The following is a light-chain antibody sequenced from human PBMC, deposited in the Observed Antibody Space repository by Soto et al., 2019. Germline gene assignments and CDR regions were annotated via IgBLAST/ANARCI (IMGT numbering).Light chain of an antibody. CDR2: GAS. CDR3: QQYGNFPYT. J-gene: IGKJ5*01. CDR1: QGIGDT. V-gene: IGKV3-20*01. Sequence: EVVMRQSPATLSVSPGEGATLSCRASQGIGDTLAWYQHKPGQTPRLLIYGASNRASGIPDRFSGSGSGTDFTLTINRLEPEDFAVYYCQQYGNFPYTFGQGTRLEIK.